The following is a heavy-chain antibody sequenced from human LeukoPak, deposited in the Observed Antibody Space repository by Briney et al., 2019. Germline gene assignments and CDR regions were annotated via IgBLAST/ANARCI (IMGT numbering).Heavy chain of an antibody. J-gene: IGHJ4*02. V-gene: IGHV1-46*01. CDR2: INPSGGST. D-gene: IGHD1-26*01. CDR1: GYTFTSYY. CDR3: ARDVRARPKGGGVGAMVDY. Sequence: ASVKVSCKASGYTFTSYYMHWVRQAPGQGLEWMGIINPSGGSTSYAQKVQGRVTMTRDTSTRTVYTELSSLRSEDTAVYYCARDVRARPKGGGVGAMVDYWGQGTLVTVSS.